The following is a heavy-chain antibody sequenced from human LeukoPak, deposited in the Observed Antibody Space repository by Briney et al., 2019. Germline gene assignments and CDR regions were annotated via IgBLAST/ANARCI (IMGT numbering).Heavy chain of an antibody. D-gene: IGHD3-16*01. CDR3: ARGRFRDAFDI. CDR1: GYTLTELS. CDR2: FDPEDGET. J-gene: IGHJ3*02. Sequence: ASVKVSCKVPGYTLTELSMHWVRQAPGKGLEWMGGFDPEDGETIYAQKFQERVTITRDMSTSTAYMELSSLRSEDTAVYYCARGRFRDAFDIWGQGTMVTVSS. V-gene: IGHV1-24*01.